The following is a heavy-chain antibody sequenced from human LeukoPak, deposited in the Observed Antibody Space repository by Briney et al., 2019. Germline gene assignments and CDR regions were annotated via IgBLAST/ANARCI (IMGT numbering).Heavy chain of an antibody. D-gene: IGHD5-12*01. CDR2: IYPGDSDT. CDR1: GYSLTRYW. V-gene: IGHV5-51*01. J-gene: IGHJ5*02. CDR3: ARHLLRGYSGYDYWLDP. Sequence: GESLTIFCQGSGYSLTRYWIGWVRQMPGKGLEWMGIIYPGDSDTRYSPSFQCQVTISADKSISTAYLQWSSLKASDTAMYYCARHLLRGYSGYDYWLDPWGEGTLVTVSS.